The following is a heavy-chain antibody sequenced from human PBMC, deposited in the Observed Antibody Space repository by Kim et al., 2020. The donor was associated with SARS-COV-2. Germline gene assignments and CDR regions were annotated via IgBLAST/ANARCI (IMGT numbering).Heavy chain of an antibody. CDR3: AKDQVVARVVPARYYYYYGMDV. D-gene: IGHD2-2*01. V-gene: IGHV3-30*18. CDR2: ISYDGSNK. J-gene: IGHJ6*02. Sequence: GGSLRLSCAASGFTFSSYGMHWVRQAPGKGLEWVAVISYDGSNKYYADSVKGRFTISRDNSKNTLYLQMNSLRAEDTAVYYCAKDQVVARVVPARYYYYYGMDVWGQGTTVTVSS. CDR1: GFTFSSYG.